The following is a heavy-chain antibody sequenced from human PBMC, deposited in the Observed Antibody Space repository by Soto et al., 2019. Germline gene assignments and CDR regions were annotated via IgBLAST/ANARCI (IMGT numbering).Heavy chain of an antibody. CDR1: GGSISTSSYY. D-gene: IGHD2-2*02. CDR2: IYYSGST. V-gene: IGHV4-39*01. J-gene: IGHJ5*02. Sequence: PSETLSLTCTVSGGSISTSSYYWGWIRQPPGKGLEWIGSIYYSGSTYYRPSLQSRVTISVDTSKNQFSLKLSSVTAADTAVYYCARQVPAAIRLGWFDPWGQGTLVTVSS. CDR3: ARQVPAAIRLGWFDP.